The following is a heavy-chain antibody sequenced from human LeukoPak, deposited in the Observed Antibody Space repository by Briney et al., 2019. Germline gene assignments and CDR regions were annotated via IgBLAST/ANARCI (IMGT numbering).Heavy chain of an antibody. Sequence: SETLSLTCTVSGGSISSSSYYWGWIRQPPGKGLEWIGSIYYSGSTYYNPSLKSRVTISVDTSKNQFSLKLSSVTAADTAVYYCASYDYYDSSGYYSYWGQGTLVTVSS. D-gene: IGHD3-22*01. CDR3: ASYDYYDSSGYYSY. V-gene: IGHV4-39*01. CDR1: GGSISSSSYY. CDR2: IYYSGST. J-gene: IGHJ4*02.